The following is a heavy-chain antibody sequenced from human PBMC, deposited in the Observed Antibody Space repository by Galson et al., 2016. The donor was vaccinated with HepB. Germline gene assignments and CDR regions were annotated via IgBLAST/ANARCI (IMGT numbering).Heavy chain of an antibody. D-gene: IGHD6-19*01. CDR2: IYYTENT. V-gene: IGHV4-39*01. CDR1: GASISGSEYY. J-gene: IGHJ6*03. Sequence: SETLSLTCTVSGASISGSEYYWGWIRQPPGRGLEWIGSIYYTENTYYNPSLKSRVTKYVETSKNQFCLRLNSVTAADTGVYYCATGIVVAGKYYYYYMDVWGKGTAVTVSS. CDR3: ATGIVVAGKYYYYYMDV.